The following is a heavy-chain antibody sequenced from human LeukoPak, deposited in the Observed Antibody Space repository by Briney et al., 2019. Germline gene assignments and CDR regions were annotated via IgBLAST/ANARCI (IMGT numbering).Heavy chain of an antibody. D-gene: IGHD2/OR15-2a*01. V-gene: IGHV3-7*01. CDR1: GLTFSTYW. CDR2: IKEDGSDK. CDR3: ATTGSAYFAFDI. J-gene: IGHJ3*02. Sequence: GGSLRLSCVASGLTFSTYWMSWVRQAPGKGLEWVANIKEDGSDKYYVDTVKGRFTVSRDNAKKSLYLQMNGLRAEDTALYYCATTGSAYFAFDIWGQGTMVTVSS.